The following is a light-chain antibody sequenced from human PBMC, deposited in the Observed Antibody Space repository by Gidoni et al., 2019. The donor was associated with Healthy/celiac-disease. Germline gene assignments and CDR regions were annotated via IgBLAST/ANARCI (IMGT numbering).Light chain of an antibody. CDR2: DAS. J-gene: IGKJ4*01. CDR1: QSVSSY. Sequence: EIVLTQSPATLSLSPGERATLSCRASQSVSSYLAWYQQKPGQALRLLIYDASNRATGIPARFSGIGSGTDFTLTISSLEPEDFAVYYCQQRSNWPLTFGGGTKVEIK. V-gene: IGKV3-11*01. CDR3: QQRSNWPLT.